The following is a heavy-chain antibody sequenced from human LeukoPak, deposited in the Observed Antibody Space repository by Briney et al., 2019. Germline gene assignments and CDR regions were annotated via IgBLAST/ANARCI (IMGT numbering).Heavy chain of an antibody. CDR2: IWYDGSNK. J-gene: IGHJ4*02. CDR1: GFTFSSYG. CDR3: ARDRSCDFWSGYSTPDY. Sequence: GRSLRLSCAASGFTFSSYGMHWVRQAPGKGLEWVAVIWYDGSNKYYADSVKGRFTISRDNSKNTLDLQMNSLRAEDTAVYYCARDRSCDFWSGYSTPDYWGQGTLVTVSS. D-gene: IGHD3-3*01. V-gene: IGHV3-33*01.